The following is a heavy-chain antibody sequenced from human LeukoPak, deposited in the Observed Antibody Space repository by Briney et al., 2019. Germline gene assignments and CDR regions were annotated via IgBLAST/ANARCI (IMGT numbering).Heavy chain of an antibody. CDR1: GFTFSSYW. D-gene: IGHD6-13*01. CDR3: AKDIAAAGTYYFDY. V-gene: IGHV3-74*01. J-gene: IGHJ4*02. Sequence: GGSLRLSCAASGFTFSSYWMHWVRQAPGKGLVWVSRINSDGSSTRYADSVKGRFTISRDNAKNSLYLQMNSLRAEDTALYYCAKDIAAAGTYYFDYWGQGTLVTVSS. CDR2: INSDGSST.